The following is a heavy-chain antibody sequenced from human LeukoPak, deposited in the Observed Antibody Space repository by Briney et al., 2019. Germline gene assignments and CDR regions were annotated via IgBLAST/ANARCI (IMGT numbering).Heavy chain of an antibody. J-gene: IGHJ4*02. D-gene: IGHD5-18*01. CDR2: INHSGST. V-gene: IGHV4-34*01. Sequence: SETLSLTCAVYGGSFSGYYWSWIRQPPGKGLEWIGEINHSGSTNYNPSLKSRVTISVDTSKNQFSLKLSSVTAADTAVYYCAGGNVGRLLDYWGQGTLVTVSS. CDR1: GGSFSGYY. CDR3: AGGNVGRLLDY.